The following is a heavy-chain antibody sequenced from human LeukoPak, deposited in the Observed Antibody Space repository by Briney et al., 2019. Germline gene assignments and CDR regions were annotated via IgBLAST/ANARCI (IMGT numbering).Heavy chain of an antibody. D-gene: IGHD5-24*01. J-gene: IGHJ4*02. CDR3: ARHEVEGSTKSYLDY. V-gene: IGHV5-51*01. CDR1: GYSFANYW. CDR2: IYPGDSDT. Sequence: GLPLPISCKGSGYSFANYWIAWVRQMPGQGLECMGIIYPGDSDTRYSPSFQGQVTISADKSISTAYLQWSSLKASDTAMYYCARHEVEGSTKSYLDYWGQGTLVIVTA.